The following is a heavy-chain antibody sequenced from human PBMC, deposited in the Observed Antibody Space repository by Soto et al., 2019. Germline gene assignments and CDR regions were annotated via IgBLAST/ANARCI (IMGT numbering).Heavy chain of an antibody. CDR1: GFTFFAYW. V-gene: IGHV3-74*01. CDR3: AKEGDSGDYAGENWFDS. Sequence: EVQLVESGGGLVQPGGSLRLSCAASGFTFFAYWIHWVRQVPGKGLVWVSRINSDGSHTIYADSVRGRFTISRDNSKNTVYLQMNSLTAEDTAVYYCAKEGDSGDYAGENWFDSWGQGSLVTVSS. CDR2: INSDGSHT. D-gene: IGHD4-17*01. J-gene: IGHJ5*01.